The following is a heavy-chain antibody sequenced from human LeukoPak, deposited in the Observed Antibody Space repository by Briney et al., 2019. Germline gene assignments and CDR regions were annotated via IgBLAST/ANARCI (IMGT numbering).Heavy chain of an antibody. J-gene: IGHJ4*02. CDR3: ARFIYDSSALDY. Sequence: SVKVSCKASGGTFSSNGISWVRQAPGQGLEWMGGIIPVFGAPNYAQKFQDRVTITADESTSTAYMELSSLRSEDTAVYYCARFIYDSSALDYWGQGTLVTVSS. D-gene: IGHD3-22*01. V-gene: IGHV1-69*01. CDR1: GGTFSSNG. CDR2: IIPVFGAP.